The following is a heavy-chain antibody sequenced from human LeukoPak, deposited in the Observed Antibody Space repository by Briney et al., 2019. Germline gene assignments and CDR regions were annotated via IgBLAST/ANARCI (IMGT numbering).Heavy chain of an antibody. CDR1: GFTFSSYE. V-gene: IGHV3-48*03. J-gene: IGHJ6*04. D-gene: IGHD3-10*01. Sequence: GSLRLSCAASGFTFSSYEMNWVRQAPGKGLEWVSYISSSGSTIYYADSVKGRFTTSRDNAKNSLYLQMNSLRAEDTAVYYCARDALWSTFGMDVWGKGTTVTVSS. CDR2: ISSSGSTI. CDR3: ARDALWSTFGMDV.